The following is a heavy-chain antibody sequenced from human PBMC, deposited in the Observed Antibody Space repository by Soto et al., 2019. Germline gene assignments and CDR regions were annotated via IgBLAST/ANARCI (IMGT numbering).Heavy chain of an antibody. V-gene: IGHV4-4*07. J-gene: IGHJ4*02. CDR3: ARGMTPPGAPAWYYFDS. Sequence: SETLSRTWTVSGASVTCSFFWSCIRQPAGKGLEWIGRFSLSGTTNYNPSLRSRVTMSADVSKNQFSLRLTSVTAADTALYYCARGMTPPGAPAWYYFDSWGQGTLVTVSS. CDR2: FSLSGTT. CDR1: GASVTCSFF. D-gene: IGHD2-8*02.